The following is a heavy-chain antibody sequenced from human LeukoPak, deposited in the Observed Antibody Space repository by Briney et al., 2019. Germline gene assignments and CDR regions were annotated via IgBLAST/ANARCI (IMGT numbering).Heavy chain of an antibody. CDR2: ISSSSSYI. D-gene: IGHD3-3*01. J-gene: IGHJ4*02. CDR3: AREILARAAYYDFWSGYSLIDY. CDR1: GFTFSSYS. V-gene: IGHV3-21*01. Sequence: PGGSLRLSCAASGFTFSSYSMNWVRQAPGKGLEWVSSISSSSSYIYYADSVKGRFTISRDNAKNSLYLQMNSLRAEDTAVYYCAREILARAAYYDFWSGYSLIDYWGQGTLVTVSS.